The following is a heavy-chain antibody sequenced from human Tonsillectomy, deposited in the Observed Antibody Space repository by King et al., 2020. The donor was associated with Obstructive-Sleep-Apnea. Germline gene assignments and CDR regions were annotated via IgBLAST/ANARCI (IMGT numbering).Heavy chain of an antibody. D-gene: IGHD3-10*01. Sequence: VQLQESGPGLVKPSQTLSLTCTVSGGSINSGDYYWIWIRQPPGKGLGWIGFIYHSGSTYFNPSLRSRVTVSIDTSRNQFSLNLNSVTAADTAVYFCARWRGGSGNIDYWGQGILVTVSS. CDR1: GGSINSGDYY. CDR2: IYHSGST. J-gene: IGHJ4*02. CDR3: ARWRGGSGNIDY. V-gene: IGHV4-30-4*01.